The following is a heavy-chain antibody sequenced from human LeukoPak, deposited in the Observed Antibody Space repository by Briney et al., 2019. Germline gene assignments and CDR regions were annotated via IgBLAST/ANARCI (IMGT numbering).Heavy chain of an antibody. CDR2: AYFRVKWYI. D-gene: IGHD3-10*01. CDR1: GDSVSGSPAG. CDR3: AREAGRGGTNFDY. V-gene: IGHV6-1*01. Sequence: SQTLSLTCAISGDSVSGSPAGWDWIRQSPSGCLEWLVRAYFRVKWYIDYAGSVKGRLTNTPDTSKNKFSLPVNSLTPRDRVADYGAREAGRGGTNFDYWGQGTLVTVSS. J-gene: IGHJ4*02.